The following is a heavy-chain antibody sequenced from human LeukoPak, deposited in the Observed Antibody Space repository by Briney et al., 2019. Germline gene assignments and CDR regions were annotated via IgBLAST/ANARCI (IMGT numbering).Heavy chain of an antibody. CDR3: ARGPRWLQDYFNY. CDR2: IIPIFGTA. Sequence: SVKVSCKASGGTFSSYAISWVRQAPGQGLEWMGGIIPIFGTANYAQKFQGRVTITTDESTSTAYMELSSLRSEDTAVYYCARGPRWLQDYFNYWGQGTLVTVSS. CDR1: GGTFSSYA. V-gene: IGHV1-69*05. J-gene: IGHJ4*02. D-gene: IGHD5-24*01.